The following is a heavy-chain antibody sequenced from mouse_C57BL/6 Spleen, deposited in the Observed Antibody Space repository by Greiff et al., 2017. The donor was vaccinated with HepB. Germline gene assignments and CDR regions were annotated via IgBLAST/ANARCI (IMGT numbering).Heavy chain of an antibody. CDR2: IDPSDSYT. CDR1: GYTFTSYW. Sequence: VQLQQPGAELVMPGASVKLSCKASGYTFTSYWMHWVKQRPGQGLEWIGEIDPSDSYTNYNQKFKGKSTLTVDKSSSTAYMQLSSLTSEDSAVYYCARSGEVYDYDGYYFDYWGQGTTLTVSS. V-gene: IGHV1-69*01. D-gene: IGHD2-4*01. J-gene: IGHJ2*01. CDR3: ARSGEVYDYDGYYFDY.